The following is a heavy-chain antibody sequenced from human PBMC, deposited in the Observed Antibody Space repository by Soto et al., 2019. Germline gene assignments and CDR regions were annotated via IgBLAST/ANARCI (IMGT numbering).Heavy chain of an antibody. CDR2: IWYDGSNK. CDR1: GFTFSSYG. Sequence: GGSLRLSCAASGFTFSSYGMHWVRQAPGKGLEWVAVIWYDGSNKYYADSVKGRFTISRDNSKNTLYLQMNSLRAEDTAVYYCASVRFLEWPLDYWGQGTLVTVSS. CDR3: ASVRFLEWPLDY. V-gene: IGHV3-33*01. J-gene: IGHJ4*02. D-gene: IGHD3-3*01.